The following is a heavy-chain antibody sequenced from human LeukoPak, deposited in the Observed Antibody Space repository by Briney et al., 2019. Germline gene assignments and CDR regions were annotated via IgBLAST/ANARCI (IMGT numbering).Heavy chain of an antibody. V-gene: IGHV3-23*01. CDR2: ISGSGAAT. Sequence: GGSLRLSCATSGFTFSSYAMSWVRQAPGKGLEWVSAISGSGAATYYADSVKVRFTISRDNSKNTLYLQMNSLRAEDAAIYYCAKTGNNNEGSFDFWGQGTLVTVSS. CDR1: GFTFSSYA. D-gene: IGHD1/OR15-1a*01. J-gene: IGHJ4*02. CDR3: AKTGNNNEGSFDF.